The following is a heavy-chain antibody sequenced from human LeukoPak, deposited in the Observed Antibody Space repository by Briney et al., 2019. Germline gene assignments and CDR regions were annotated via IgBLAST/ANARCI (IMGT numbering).Heavy chain of an antibody. V-gene: IGHV1-2*02. Sequence: VASVKVSCKASGYTFTGYYMHWVRQAPGQGLEWMGWINPNSGGTNYARKFQGRVTMTRDTSISTAYMELSRLRSDDTAVYYCARVSVVPAASLYYYGMDVWGQGTTVTVSS. CDR1: GYTFTGYY. D-gene: IGHD2-2*01. CDR3: ARVSVVPAASLYYYGMDV. CDR2: INPNSGGT. J-gene: IGHJ6*02.